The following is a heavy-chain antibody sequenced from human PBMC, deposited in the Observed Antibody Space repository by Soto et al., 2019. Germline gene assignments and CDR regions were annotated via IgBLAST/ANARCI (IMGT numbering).Heavy chain of an antibody. D-gene: IGHD1-20*01. CDR2: IYYSGST. CDR1: GDSISSGDYY. Sequence: SETLALTCTVSGDSISSGDYYWSWIRQPPGKGLEWIGYIYYSGSTHYNPSLKSRVTISLDTSKNQFSLKLTSVTAADTAVYYCARAVLRYYYGMDVWGQGTTVTVSS. J-gene: IGHJ6*02. CDR3: ARAVLRYYYGMDV. V-gene: IGHV4-30-4*01.